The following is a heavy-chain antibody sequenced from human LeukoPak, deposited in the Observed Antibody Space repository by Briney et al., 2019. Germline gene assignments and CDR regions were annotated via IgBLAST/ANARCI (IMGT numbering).Heavy chain of an antibody. CDR3: AKGSFGGSGFDP. CDR2: ISGSGGST. D-gene: IGHD3-10*01. J-gene: IGHJ5*02. Sequence: GGSLRLSCAASGFTFSSYAMSWVRQAPGKGLEWVSAISGSGGSTYYADSVEGRFTISRDNSKNTLYLQMNSLRAEDTAVYYCAKGSFGGSGFDPWGQGTLVTVSS. CDR1: GFTFSSYA. V-gene: IGHV3-23*01.